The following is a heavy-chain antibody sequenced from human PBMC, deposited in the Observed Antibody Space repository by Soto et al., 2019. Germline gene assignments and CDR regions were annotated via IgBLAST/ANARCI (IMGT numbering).Heavy chain of an antibody. CDR3: AAGREYYYDSSGYYYYYGMDV. J-gene: IGHJ6*02. CDR2: IGAYNGNT. V-gene: IGHV1-18*04. D-gene: IGHD3-22*01. CDR1: GYTFTSYG. Sequence: GASVKVSCKASGYTFTSYGISWVRQAPGQGLEWMGWIGAYNGNTNYAQKLQGRVTMTTDTSTSTAYMELRSLRSDDTAVYYCAAGREYYYDSSGYYYYYGMDVWGQGTTVTVSS.